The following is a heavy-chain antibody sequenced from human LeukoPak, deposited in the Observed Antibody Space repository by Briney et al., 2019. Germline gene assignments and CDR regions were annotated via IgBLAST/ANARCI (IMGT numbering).Heavy chain of an antibody. Sequence: PGGSLRLSCAASGFTFSSYAMHWVRQAPGKGLEWVAVISYDGSNKYYADSVKGRFTISRDNSKNTLYLQMNSLRAEDTAVYYCARGGYYDSSGYYWGGYWGQGTLVTVSS. J-gene: IGHJ4*02. CDR2: ISYDGSNK. CDR1: GFTFSSYA. CDR3: ARGGYYDSSGYYWGGY. D-gene: IGHD3-22*01. V-gene: IGHV3-30-3*01.